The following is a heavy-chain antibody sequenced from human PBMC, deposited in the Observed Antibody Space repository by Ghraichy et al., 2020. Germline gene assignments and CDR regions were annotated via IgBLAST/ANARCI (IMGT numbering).Heavy chain of an antibody. V-gene: IGHV3-21*01. Sequence: GESLNISCAASGFTFSTYSMNWVRQAPGKGLEWVSSISSSSSYIYYADSVKGRFTISRDNAKNSLYLQMNSLRAEDTAVYYCARDRLSNYDSSGYPLYFYYYGMDGWGQGTTVTVSS. D-gene: IGHD3-22*01. CDR1: GFTFSTYS. CDR2: ISSSSSYI. J-gene: IGHJ6*02. CDR3: ARDRLSNYDSSGYPLYFYYYGMDG.